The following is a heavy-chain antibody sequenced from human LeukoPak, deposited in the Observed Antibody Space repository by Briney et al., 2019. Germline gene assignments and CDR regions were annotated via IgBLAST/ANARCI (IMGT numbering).Heavy chain of an antibody. Sequence: ASETLSLTCTVSGGSISSYYWSWIRQPAGKGLEWIGRIYTSGSTNYNPSLKSRVTMSVDTSKNQFSLKLSSVTAADTAVYYCARGQGKSRITIFGVVPKGGIAFDYWGQGTLVTVSS. D-gene: IGHD3-3*01. CDR1: GGSISSYY. V-gene: IGHV4-4*07. CDR2: IYTSGST. J-gene: IGHJ4*02. CDR3: ARGQGKSRITIFGVVPKGGIAFDY.